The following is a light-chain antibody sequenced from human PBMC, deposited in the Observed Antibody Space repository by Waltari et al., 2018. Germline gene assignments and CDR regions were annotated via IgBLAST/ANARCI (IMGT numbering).Light chain of an antibody. Sequence: ELVLTQSPATASLSPGEGATLSCRASQTVSSYLAWYQQKPGQAPRLLIYDASNRATGIPARFSGSGSGTDFTLTISSLEPEDFAVYYCQQYYIPPFTFGPGNKVDI. J-gene: IGKJ3*01. CDR2: DAS. CDR3: QQYYIPPFT. CDR1: QTVSSY. V-gene: IGKV3-11*01.